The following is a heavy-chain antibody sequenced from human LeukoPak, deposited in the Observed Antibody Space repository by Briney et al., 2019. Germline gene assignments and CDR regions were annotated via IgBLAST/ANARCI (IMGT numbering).Heavy chain of an antibody. V-gene: IGHV3-33*01. CDR3: ARSYCSGGSCYDSWFDP. Sequence: PGGSLRLSCAASGFTFSSYGMHWVRQAPGKGLEWVAVIWYDGSNKYYADSVKGRFTISRDNSKNTLYLQMNSLRAGDTAVYYCARSYCSGGSCYDSWFDPWGQGTLVTVSS. J-gene: IGHJ5*02. D-gene: IGHD2-15*01. CDR2: IWYDGSNK. CDR1: GFTFSSYG.